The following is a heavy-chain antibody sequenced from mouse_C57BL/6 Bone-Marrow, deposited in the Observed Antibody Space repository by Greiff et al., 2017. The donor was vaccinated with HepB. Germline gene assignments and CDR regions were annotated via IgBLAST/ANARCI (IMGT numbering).Heavy chain of an antibody. Sequence: EVKLVESGGGLVQPGGSLKLSCAASGFTFSDYYMYWVRQTPEKRLEWVAYISNGGGSTYYPDTVKGRFTISRDNAKNTLYLQMSRLKSEDTAMYYCARRLGDYFDYWGQGTTLTVSS. CDR2: ISNGGGST. D-gene: IGHD4-1*01. CDR3: ARRLGDYFDY. V-gene: IGHV5-12*01. J-gene: IGHJ2*01. CDR1: GFTFSDYY.